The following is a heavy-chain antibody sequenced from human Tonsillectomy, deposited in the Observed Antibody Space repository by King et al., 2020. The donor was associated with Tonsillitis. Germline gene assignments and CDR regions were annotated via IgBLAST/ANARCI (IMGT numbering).Heavy chain of an antibody. D-gene: IGHD3-10*01. CDR2: ISSSSSYI. CDR1: GFTFSSYS. J-gene: IGHJ6*02. V-gene: IGHV3-21*01. CDR3: ARDGNYYGSGSYDGYYYYGMDV. Sequence: VQLVESGGGLVKPGGSLRLSCAASGFTFSSYSMNWVRQAPGKGLEWVSSISSSSSYIYYADSVKGRFTISRDNAKNSLYLQMNSLRAEDTAVYYCARDGNYYGSGSYDGYYYYGMDVWGQGTTVTVSS.